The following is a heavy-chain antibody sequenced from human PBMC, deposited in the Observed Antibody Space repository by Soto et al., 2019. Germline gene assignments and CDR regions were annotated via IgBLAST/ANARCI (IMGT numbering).Heavy chain of an antibody. CDR2: ISGSGGST. V-gene: IGHV3-23*01. Sequence: GGSLRLSCAASGFTFSSYAMSWVRQAPGKGLEWVSAISGSGGSTYYADSVKGRFTISRDNSKNTLYLQMNSLRAEDTAVYYCAKDFGSGYCSGGSCYSGDYYYMDVWGKGTTVTVSS. D-gene: IGHD2-15*01. CDR3: AKDFGSGYCSGGSCYSGDYYYMDV. J-gene: IGHJ6*03. CDR1: GFTFSSYA.